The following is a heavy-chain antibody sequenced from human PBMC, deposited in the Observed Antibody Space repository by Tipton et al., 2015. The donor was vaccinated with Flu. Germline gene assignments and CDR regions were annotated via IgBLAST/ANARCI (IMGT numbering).Heavy chain of an antibody. CDR1: GFTFDDFA. Sequence: RSLRLSCVVSGFTFDDFAMHWVRQAPGKGLEWVSGINWNSNAVNYADSVKGRFTISRDNARNSLYLQMNSLRDQDTALYYCAKDKGSSGRKEYFDYWGRGTLVTVSS. CDR2: INWNSNAV. J-gene: IGHJ4*02. V-gene: IGHV3-9*01. CDR3: AKDKGSSGRKEYFDY. D-gene: IGHD3-22*01.